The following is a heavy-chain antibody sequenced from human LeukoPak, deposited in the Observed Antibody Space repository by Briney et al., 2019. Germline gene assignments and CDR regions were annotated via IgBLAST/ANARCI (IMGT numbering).Heavy chain of an antibody. V-gene: IGHV3-66*01. CDR1: GFTVSSNY. D-gene: IGHD2-15*01. Sequence: PGGSLRLSCAASGFTVSSNYMSWVRQAPGKGLAWVSVIYSGGSTYYADSVKGRFTISRDNSKNTLYLQMNSLRAEDTAVYYCARDRERYCSAGSCYDFPVDAFDIWSQGTMVTVSS. CDR3: ARDRERYCSAGSCYDFPVDAFDI. J-gene: IGHJ3*02. CDR2: IYSGGST.